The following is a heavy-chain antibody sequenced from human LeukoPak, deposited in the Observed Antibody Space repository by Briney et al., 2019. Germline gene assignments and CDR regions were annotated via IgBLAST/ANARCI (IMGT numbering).Heavy chain of an antibody. J-gene: IGHJ4*02. CDR3: ARDGRVVSAHLGPELELPEGHLDY. D-gene: IGHD1-7*01. CDR1: GFTFSSYS. V-gene: IGHV3-48*04. Sequence: GGSLRLSCAASGFTFSSYSMNWVRQAPGKGLEWVSYISSSSSTIYYADSVKGRFTISRDNAKNSLYLQMNSLRAEDTAVYYCARDGRVVSAHLGPELELPEGHLDYWGQGTLVTVSS. CDR2: ISSSSSTI.